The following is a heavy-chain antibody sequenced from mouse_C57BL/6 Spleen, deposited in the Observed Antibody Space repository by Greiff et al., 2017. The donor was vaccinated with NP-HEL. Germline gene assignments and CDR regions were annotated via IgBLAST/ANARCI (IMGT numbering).Heavy chain of an antibody. D-gene: IGHD2-2*01. CDR1: GFNIKDDY. J-gene: IGHJ2*01. CDR3: TTRLTGDY. V-gene: IGHV14-4*01. Sequence: VQLQQSGAELVRPGASVKLSCTASGFNIKDDYMHWVKQRPEQGLEWIGWIDPENGDTEYASKFQGKATITADTSSNTAYLQLSSLTSEDTAVYYCTTRLTGDYWGQGTTLTVSS. CDR2: IDPENGDT.